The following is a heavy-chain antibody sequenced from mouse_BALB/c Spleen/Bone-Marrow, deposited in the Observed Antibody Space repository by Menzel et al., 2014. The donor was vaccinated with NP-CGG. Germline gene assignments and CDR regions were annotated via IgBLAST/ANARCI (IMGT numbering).Heavy chain of an antibody. Sequence: EVKLMESGPELVKPGASVKISCKASGYSFTGYTMNWVKQSHGKNLEWIGLINPSNGGTSYNQRFKGKATLTVDKSSSTAYMEFLSLTSEDSAVYYCARSGLYYGNYLYAMDYWGQGTSGTVSS. CDR1: GYSFTGYT. J-gene: IGHJ4*01. V-gene: IGHV1-31*01. CDR2: INPSNGGT. D-gene: IGHD2-1*01. CDR3: ARSGLYYGNYLYAMDY.